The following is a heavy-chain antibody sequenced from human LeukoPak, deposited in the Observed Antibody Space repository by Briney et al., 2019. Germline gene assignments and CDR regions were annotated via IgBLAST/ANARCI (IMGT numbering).Heavy chain of an antibody. CDR3: ARARDGSTLYLY. CDR2: ITPDSGYT. D-gene: IGHD5-24*01. J-gene: IGHJ4*02. V-gene: IGHV1-2*02. CDR1: GYTFTDYY. Sequence: SSVKVSWKASGYTFTDYYIYWVRQAPGQGLECMGWITPDSGYTNYAQEFQGRVTLARGTSIVTAYMELSMLRCDDTGVDYCARARDGSTLYLYWGQEPLVPVP.